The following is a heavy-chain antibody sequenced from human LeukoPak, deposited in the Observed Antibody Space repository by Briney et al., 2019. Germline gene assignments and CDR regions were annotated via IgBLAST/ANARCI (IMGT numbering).Heavy chain of an antibody. CDR2: IYYSGST. D-gene: IGHD1-7*01. CDR3: ASGNWNYYYFDY. J-gene: IGHJ4*02. Sequence: SETLSLTCTVSGGSISSYYWSWIRQPPGRGLEWIGYIYYSGSTNYNPSLKSRVTISLDTSKNQFSLKLSSVTAADTAVYYCASGNWNYYYFDYWGQGTLVTVSS. V-gene: IGHV4-59*01. CDR1: GGSISSYY.